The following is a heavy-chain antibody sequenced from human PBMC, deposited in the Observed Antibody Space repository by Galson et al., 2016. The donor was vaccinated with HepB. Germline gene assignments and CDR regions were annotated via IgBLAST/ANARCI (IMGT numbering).Heavy chain of an antibody. J-gene: IGHJ4*02. V-gene: IGHV3-48*04. CDR3: ARDYFCVGASCRGERGRFDY. CDR1: GFTFNTYG. D-gene: IGHD2-21*01. CDR2: ISSASSIK. Sequence: SLRLSCADSGFTFNTYGMNWVRQAPGKGLEWVSYISSASSIKYYADSVKGRFTISRDNARHSLYLEMNSLRGEDTAMYYCARDYFCVGASCRGERGRFDYWGQGALVTVSS.